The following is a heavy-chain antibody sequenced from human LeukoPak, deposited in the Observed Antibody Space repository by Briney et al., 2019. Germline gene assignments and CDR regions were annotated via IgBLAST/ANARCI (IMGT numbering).Heavy chain of an antibody. J-gene: IGHJ6*03. CDR3: ARGVAQYYYYYMDV. D-gene: IGHD2-15*01. V-gene: IGHV4-4*07. Sequence: PSETLSLTCTVSGGSISSYYWSWIRQPAGEGLEWIGRIYTSGSTNYNPSLKSRVTMSVDTSKNQFSLKLSSVTAADTTVYYCARGVAQYYYYYMDVWGKGTTVTISS. CDR1: GGSISSYY. CDR2: IYTSGST.